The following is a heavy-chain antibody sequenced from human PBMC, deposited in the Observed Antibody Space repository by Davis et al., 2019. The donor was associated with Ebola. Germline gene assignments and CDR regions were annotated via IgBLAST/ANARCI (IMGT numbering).Heavy chain of an antibody. J-gene: IGHJ3*02. CDR1: GGSFSGYY. Sequence: GSLRLSCAVYGGSFSGYYWSWIRQPPGKGLEWIGEINHRGSTNYNPSLKSRVTISVDTSKNQFSLKLSSVTAADTAVYYCARVGYYYDSSGYYRGAFDIWGQGTMVTVSS. D-gene: IGHD3-22*01. CDR2: INHRGST. CDR3: ARVGYYYDSSGYYRGAFDI. V-gene: IGHV4-34*01.